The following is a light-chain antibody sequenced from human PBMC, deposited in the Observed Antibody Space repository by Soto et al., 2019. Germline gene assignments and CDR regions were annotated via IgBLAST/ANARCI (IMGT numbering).Light chain of an antibody. CDR3: SSYTKNNTVV. J-gene: IGLJ2*01. Sequence: QSALTQPASVSGSPGQSITISCTGTGSDVGGYNYVSWFQQSPGKAPKVMIYDVSDRPSGVSNRFSGSKSGNTASLTISGLQAEDEADYYCSSYTKNNTVVFGGGTKVTVL. CDR1: GSDVGGYNY. CDR2: DVS. V-gene: IGLV2-14*01.